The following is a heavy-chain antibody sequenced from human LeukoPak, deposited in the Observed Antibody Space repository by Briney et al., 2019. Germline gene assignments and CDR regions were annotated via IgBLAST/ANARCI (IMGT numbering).Heavy chain of an antibody. CDR1: GFTFSSYA. CDR2: ISGGGGST. D-gene: IGHD3-10*01. CDR3: AKDYYYGSGSYYAFDY. Sequence: PGGSLRLSCAASGFTFSSYATTWVREAPAKGLEWVSAISGGGGSTYYADSVKGRFTISRDDSKNTLYLQMNSLRADDTAVYYCAKDYYYGSGSYYAFDYWGQGTLVTVSS. V-gene: IGHV3-23*01. J-gene: IGHJ4*02.